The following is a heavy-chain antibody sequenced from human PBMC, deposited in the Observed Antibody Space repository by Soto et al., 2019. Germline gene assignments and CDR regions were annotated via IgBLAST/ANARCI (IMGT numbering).Heavy chain of an antibody. J-gene: IGHJ4*02. CDR2: ISVYKGNT. D-gene: IGHD3-10*01. Sequence: VASVKVSCKASGYNFINYGISWVRQAPGQGLEWMGWISVYKGNTNYAQKLQGRVTMTTDTSTSTAYMELRSLRSDDTAVYYCVRDLDGSRPDYNDYWCLGNVVTVSS. CDR3: VRDLDGSRPDYNDY. CDR1: GYNFINYG. V-gene: IGHV1-18*01.